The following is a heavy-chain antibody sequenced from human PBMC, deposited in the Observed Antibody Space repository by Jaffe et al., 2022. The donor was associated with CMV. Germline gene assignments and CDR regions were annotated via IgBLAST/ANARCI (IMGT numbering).Heavy chain of an antibody. V-gene: IGHV3-11*06. CDR1: GFIFSDYY. CDR3: ARGGYYQLDV. J-gene: IGHJ6*03. D-gene: IGHD3-3*01. Sequence: QEQLVESGGGLAKPGGSLRLSCAASGFIFSDYYMSWVRQAPGKAPEWLSYVSHSTTSKRYADSVEGRFTISRDNARKSLYLQMNSLRVEDTAVYYCARGGYYQLDVWGKGTMVTV. CDR2: VSHSTTSK.